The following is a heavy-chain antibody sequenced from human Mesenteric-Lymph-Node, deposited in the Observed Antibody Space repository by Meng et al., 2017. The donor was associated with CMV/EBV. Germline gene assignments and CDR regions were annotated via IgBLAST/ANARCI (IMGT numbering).Heavy chain of an antibody. CDR2: IDSSSSPI. V-gene: IGHV3-48*04. CDR1: GFTFSTYS. CDR3: GRDMDV. Sequence: GESLKISCAASGFTFSTYSMNWVRQAPGKGLEWVSYIDSSSSPIYYADSVKGRFTISRDNAENSLYLQMNSLRVDDMAVYYCGRDMDVWGQGTTVTVSS. J-gene: IGHJ6*02.